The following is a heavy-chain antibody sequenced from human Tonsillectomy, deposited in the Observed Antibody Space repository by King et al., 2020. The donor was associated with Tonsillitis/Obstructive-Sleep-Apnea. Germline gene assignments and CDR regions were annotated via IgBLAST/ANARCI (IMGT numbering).Heavy chain of an antibody. D-gene: IGHD3-3*01. Sequence: QLVQSGGGVVQPGGSLRLSCAASASAFSTYSMHWRRQAPGKGLKWVALISYDGSTIYNADSVKGRFTISRDNSKKTLYLQRNSLTIEDTAVYYCARGPLITIFGVSYWGQGTLVTVSS. CDR1: ASAFSTYS. J-gene: IGHJ4*02. CDR3: ARGPLITIFGVSY. CDR2: ISYDGSTI. V-gene: IGHV3-30*01.